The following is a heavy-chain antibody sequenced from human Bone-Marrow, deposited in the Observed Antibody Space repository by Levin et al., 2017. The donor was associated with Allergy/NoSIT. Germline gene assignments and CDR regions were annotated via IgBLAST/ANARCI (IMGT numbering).Heavy chain of an antibody. CDR3: ARLTECFGGACYSYGWLDP. J-gene: IGHJ5*02. D-gene: IGHD2-15*01. CDR1: GDSITDSY. V-gene: IGHV4-4*08. Sequence: SETLSLTCTVSGDSITDSYWTWIRQPPGQGLEWIGHIQSSGSTYYNPSLESRVAIAVDTSKNQVSLRLNSVSATDTAVYFCARLTECFGGACYSYGWLDPWGQGILVTVSS. CDR2: IQSSGST.